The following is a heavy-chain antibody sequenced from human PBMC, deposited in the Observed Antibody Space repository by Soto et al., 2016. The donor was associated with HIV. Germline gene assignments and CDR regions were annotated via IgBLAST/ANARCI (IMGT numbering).Heavy chain of an antibody. J-gene: IGHJ4*02. D-gene: IGHD3-10*01. CDR2: SSPYNGNT. CDR1: GYTFNDYY. Sequence: QVQVVQSGAEVKMPGASVKVSCKASGYTFNDYYMHLMRQAPGQGLKWMGWSSPYNGNTNYAPNLQGRVTMTTDTSTSTAYMELRSLRSDDTAVYYCARGYGSGSLYYFDYWGQGTLVTVSS. CDR3: ARGYGSGSLYYFDY. V-gene: IGHV1-18*04.